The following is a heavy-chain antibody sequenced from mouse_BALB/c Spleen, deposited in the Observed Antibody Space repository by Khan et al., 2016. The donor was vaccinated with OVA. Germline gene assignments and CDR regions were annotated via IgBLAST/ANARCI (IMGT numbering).Heavy chain of an antibody. CDR1: GYSITSDYA. CDR3: ARDGSRYNYAMDY. CDR2: ISYSGST. Sequence: VQLKQSGPGLVKPSQSLSLTCTVTGYSITSDYAWNWIRPFPGNKLEWMGYISYSGSTNYNPSLKSRISITRDTSKNQFFLKLNSVTTEDTATYDCARDGSRYNYAMDYWGQGTSVTVSS. J-gene: IGHJ4*01. V-gene: IGHV3-2*02. D-gene: IGHD2-3*01.